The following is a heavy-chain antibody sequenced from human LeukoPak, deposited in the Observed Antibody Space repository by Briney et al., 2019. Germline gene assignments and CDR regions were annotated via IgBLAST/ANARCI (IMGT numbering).Heavy chain of an antibody. CDR3: AREWYCGSTSCYAGINWFDP. CDR1: GGSISSYY. Sequence: SETLSLTCTVSGGSISSYYWSWIRQPAGKGLEWIGRIYTSGSTNYNPSLKSRVTMSVDTSKNQFSLKLSSVTAADTAAYYCAREWYCGSTSCYAGINWFDPWGQGTLVTVSS. V-gene: IGHV4-4*07. D-gene: IGHD2-2*01. J-gene: IGHJ5*02. CDR2: IYTSGST.